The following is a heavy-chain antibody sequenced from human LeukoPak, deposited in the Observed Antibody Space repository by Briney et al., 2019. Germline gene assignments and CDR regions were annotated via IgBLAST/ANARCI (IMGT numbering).Heavy chain of an antibody. D-gene: IGHD5-18*01. CDR2: ISYDGSNK. CDR1: GFTFSSYG. J-gene: IGHJ4*02. Sequence: PGRSLRLSCAASGFTFSSYGMHWVRKAPGKGLEWVAVISYDGSNKYYADSVKGRFTISRDNSKNTLYLQMNSLRAEDTAVYYCANLDTAEDYWGQGTLVTVSS. V-gene: IGHV3-30*18. CDR3: ANLDTAEDY.